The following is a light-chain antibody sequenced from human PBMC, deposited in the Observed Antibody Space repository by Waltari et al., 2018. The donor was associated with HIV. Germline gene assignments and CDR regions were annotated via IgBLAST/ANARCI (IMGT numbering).Light chain of an antibody. CDR3: AAWDDSLNAWV. J-gene: IGLJ3*02. V-gene: IGLV1-44*01. Sequence: QSVLTQPPSASGTPGQRVTISCSATGPNTGGTTANWSQQLPRTDPQPHIYSNNQRPSGVPVRFSGSKSGTSASLAISGLQSEDEADYYCAAWDDSLNAWVFGGGTKLTVL. CDR2: SNN. CDR1: GPNTGGTT.